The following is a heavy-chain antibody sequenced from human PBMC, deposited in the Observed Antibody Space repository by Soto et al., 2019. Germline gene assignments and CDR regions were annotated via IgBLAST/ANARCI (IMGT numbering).Heavy chain of an antibody. CDR3: AADVIAVAGDFDH. CDR2: IVVGSGHP. Sequence: ASVKVSCKASRFTFSNSAVHGVRQPRGQRLEWMGWIVVGSGHPNLAQKFQDRVTLTRDMSTGTAYMELSSLRSEDTAVYYCAADVIAVAGDFDHWGQGTQVTVSS. D-gene: IGHD6-19*01. V-gene: IGHV1-58*01. CDR1: RFTFSNSA. J-gene: IGHJ4*02.